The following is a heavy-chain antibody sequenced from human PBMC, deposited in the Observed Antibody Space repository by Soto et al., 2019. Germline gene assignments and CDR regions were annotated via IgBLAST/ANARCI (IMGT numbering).Heavy chain of an antibody. Sequence: SETLSLTXTVSGGSVSSGSYYWSWIRQPPGKGLEWIGYIYYSGSTNYNPSLKSRVTISVDTSKNQFSLKLSSVTAADTAVYYCARLVRGVDYFDYWGQGTLVTVSS. J-gene: IGHJ4*02. D-gene: IGHD6-6*01. CDR1: GGSVSSGSYY. CDR3: ARLVRGVDYFDY. CDR2: IYYSGST. V-gene: IGHV4-61*01.